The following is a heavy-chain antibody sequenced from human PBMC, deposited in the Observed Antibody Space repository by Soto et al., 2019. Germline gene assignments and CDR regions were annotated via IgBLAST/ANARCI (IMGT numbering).Heavy chain of an antibody. CDR1: GFTFSSCT. V-gene: IGHV3-21*01. CDR2: ISPSTSHI. D-gene: IGHD2-15*01. CDR3: SGCSGGACHQNYGMDV. J-gene: IGHJ6*02. Sequence: EVHLVESGGGLVKPGGSLRLSCAVSGFTFSSCTMNWVRQAPGKGLEWVSPISPSTSHIYHADSVKGCFTISRDNAKTSLFLQTNSLRAEDTAVYYWSGCSGGACHQNYGMDVWGQGTTVTVSS.